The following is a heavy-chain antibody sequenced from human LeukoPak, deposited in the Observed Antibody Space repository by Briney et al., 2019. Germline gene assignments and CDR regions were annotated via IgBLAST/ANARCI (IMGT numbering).Heavy chain of an antibody. V-gene: IGHV4-34*01. Sequence: SETLSLTCTVSGGSISSYYWSWIRQPPGKGLEWIGEINHSGSTNYDPSPKSRVTISVDTSKNQFSLKLSSVTAADTAVYYCARGGIVLMVYAIWGQGTLVTVSS. CDR2: INHSGST. D-gene: IGHD2-8*01. CDR3: ARGGIVLMVYAI. J-gene: IGHJ4*02. CDR1: GGSISSYY.